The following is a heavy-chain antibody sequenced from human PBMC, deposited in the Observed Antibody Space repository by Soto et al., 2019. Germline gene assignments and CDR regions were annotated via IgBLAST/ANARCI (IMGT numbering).Heavy chain of an antibody. J-gene: IGHJ4*02. CDR3: ARPGGDYSNPFDY. D-gene: IGHD4-4*01. CDR2: IDPSDSYT. V-gene: IGHV5-10-1*01. Sequence: GESLKISCKGSGYSFTSYWISWVRQMPGKGLEWMGRIDPSDSYTNYSPSFQGHVTISADKSISTAYLQWSSLKASDTAMYYCARPGGDYSNPFDYWGQGTLVTVSS. CDR1: GYSFTSYW.